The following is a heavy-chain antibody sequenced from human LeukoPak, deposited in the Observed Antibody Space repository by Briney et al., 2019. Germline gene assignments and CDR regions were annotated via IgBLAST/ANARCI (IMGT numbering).Heavy chain of an antibody. CDR3: ARKYCSGGSCYLYFQH. D-gene: IGHD2-15*01. CDR1: GFTFSDYY. CDR2: ISSSGSTI. Sequence: GGSLRLSCAASGFTFSDYYMSWIRQAPGKGLEWVSYISSSGSTIYYADSVKGRFTISKDNAKNSLYLQMNSLRAEDTAVYYCARKYCSGGSCYLYFQHWGQGTLVTVSS. J-gene: IGHJ1*01. V-gene: IGHV3-11*04.